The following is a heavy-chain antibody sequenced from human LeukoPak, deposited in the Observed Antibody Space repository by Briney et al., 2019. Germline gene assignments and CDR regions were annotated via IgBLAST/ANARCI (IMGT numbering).Heavy chain of an antibody. CDR3: ARVLATESGVTRGFQH. Sequence: ASVKVSCKASGYTLTDYYMHWVRQAPGQGLEWVGWINPNSGGTNYAQKFQGRVTMTGDRSINTAYMELSSLRSDDTAVYYCARVLATESGVTRGFQHWGQGSLVTLSS. CDR2: INPNSGGT. J-gene: IGHJ1*01. CDR1: GYTLTDYY. V-gene: IGHV1-2*02. D-gene: IGHD3-10*01.